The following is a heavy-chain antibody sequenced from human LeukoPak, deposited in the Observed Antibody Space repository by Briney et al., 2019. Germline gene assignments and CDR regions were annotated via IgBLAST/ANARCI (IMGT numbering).Heavy chain of an antibody. J-gene: IGHJ5*02. V-gene: IGHV3-74*01. D-gene: IGHD6-13*01. CDR3: ARAYHSSWYLNWFDP. CDR2: IKSDGSST. Sequence: GGSLRLSCAASGFTFSSYWMHWVRQAPGKGLVWVSRIKSDGSSTSYADSVKGRFTISRDNAKNTLYLQMNSLRAEDTAVYYCARAYHSSWYLNWFDPWGQGTLVTVSS. CDR1: GFTFSSYW.